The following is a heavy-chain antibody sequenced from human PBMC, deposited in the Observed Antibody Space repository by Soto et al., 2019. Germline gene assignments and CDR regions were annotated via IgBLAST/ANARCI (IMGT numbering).Heavy chain of an antibody. Sequence: ASVKVSCKASGGTFSSYAISWVRQAPGQGLEWMGGIIPIFGTANYAQKFQGRVTITADESTSTAYMELSSLRSEDTAMYYCARVVLPNIAARLDAFDIWGQGTMVTVSS. CDR2: IIPIFGTA. V-gene: IGHV1-69*13. CDR3: ARVVLPNIAARLDAFDI. CDR1: GGTFSSYA. J-gene: IGHJ3*02. D-gene: IGHD6-6*01.